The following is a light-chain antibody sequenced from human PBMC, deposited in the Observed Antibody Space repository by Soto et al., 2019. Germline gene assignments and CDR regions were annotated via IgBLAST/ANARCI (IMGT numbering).Light chain of an antibody. Sequence: IQMTQSPSSLSASVGDRVTITCRASQSISSYLNWYQQKPGKAPKLLIYAASSLQSGVPSRFSGSGSGTEFTLTISSLQPDDFATYYCQQYNAAFGQGTRLEIK. J-gene: IGKJ5*01. CDR2: AAS. CDR3: QQYNAA. CDR1: QSISSY. V-gene: IGKV1-39*01.